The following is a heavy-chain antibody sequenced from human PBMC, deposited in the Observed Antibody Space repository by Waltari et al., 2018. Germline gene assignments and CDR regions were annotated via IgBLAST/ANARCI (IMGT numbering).Heavy chain of an antibody. J-gene: IGHJ6*02. CDR1: GFTFSSYE. V-gene: IGHV3-48*03. D-gene: IGHD5-12*01. Sequence: EVQLVESGGGLVQPGGSLRLSCAASGFTFSSYEMNWVRQAPGKGLEGVSYFSSSGSTLYYADSVKGRFTISRDNAKNSLYLQMNSLRDEDTAVYYCARDAPYSGYDKKSDGAMEWPHYYGMDVWGQGTTVTVSS. CDR2: FSSSGSTL. CDR3: ARDAPYSGYDKKSDGAMEWPHYYGMDV.